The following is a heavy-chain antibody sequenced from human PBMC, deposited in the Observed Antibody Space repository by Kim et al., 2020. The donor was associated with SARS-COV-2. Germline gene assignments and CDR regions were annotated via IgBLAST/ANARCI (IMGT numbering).Heavy chain of an antibody. Sequence: GGSLRLSCAASGFTFSSYGMHWVRQAPGKGLEWVAVIWYDGSNKYYADSVKGRFTISRDNSKNTLYLQMNSLRAEDTAVYYCAKTNGDYVWTTDYYGMDVWGQGTTVTVSS. V-gene: IGHV3-33*06. CDR1: GFTFSSYG. CDR2: IWYDGSNK. CDR3: AKTNGDYVWTTDYYGMDV. J-gene: IGHJ6*02. D-gene: IGHD4-17*01.